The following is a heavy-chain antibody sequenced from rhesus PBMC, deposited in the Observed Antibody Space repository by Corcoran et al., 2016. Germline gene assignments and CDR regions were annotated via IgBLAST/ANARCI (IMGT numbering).Heavy chain of an antibody. CDR3: ARERPLYGNSLDV. CDR1: GGSITGYY. V-gene: IGHV4-73*01. D-gene: IGHD4-29*01. Sequence: QVKLQQWGEGLVKPSETLSLTCAVYGGSITGYYWSWIRQPPGKGLEWIGNIDGNSASTTYYPSLKNQVTISKHTSKNQFSLKLSSVTAADTAVYYCARERPLYGNSLDVWGRGVLVTVSS. CDR2: IDGNSAST. J-gene: IGHJ5-2*02.